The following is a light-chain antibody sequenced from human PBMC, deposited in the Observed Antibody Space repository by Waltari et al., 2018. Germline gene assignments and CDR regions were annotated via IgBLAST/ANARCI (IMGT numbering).Light chain of an antibody. CDR1: QSVSSY. Sequence: EILLTQSPATLSLSPGERTTLSCRASQSVSSYLALYQQKPGQAPRLLSYDASNRATGIPARFSGSGAGTDFTLTISSLEPEDFAVYYCQQRRGTFGQGTKVEIK. CDR3: QQRRGT. J-gene: IGKJ1*01. CDR2: DAS. V-gene: IGKV3-11*01.